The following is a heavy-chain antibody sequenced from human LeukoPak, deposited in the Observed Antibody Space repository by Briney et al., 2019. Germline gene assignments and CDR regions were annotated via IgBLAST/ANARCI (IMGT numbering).Heavy chain of an antibody. Sequence: PETLSLTCAVYGGSFSGYYWSWIRQPPGKGLEWIGEINHSGSTNYNPSLKSRVTISVDTSKNQFSLKLSSVTAADTAVYYCARGTLIRRGQYYMDVWGKGTTVTVSS. J-gene: IGHJ6*03. D-gene: IGHD3-10*01. CDR1: GGSFSGYY. CDR2: INHSGST. V-gene: IGHV4-34*01. CDR3: ARGTLIRRGQYYMDV.